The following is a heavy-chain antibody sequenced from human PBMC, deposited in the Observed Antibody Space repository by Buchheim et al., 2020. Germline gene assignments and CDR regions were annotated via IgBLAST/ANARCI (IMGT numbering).Heavy chain of an antibody. CDR1: GFTFSSYW. Sequence: EVQLVESGGGLVQHGGSLRLSCAASGFTFSSYWMHWVRQAPGKGLVWVSRINRDGSSTCYADSVKGRFTISSENAKNTLYLQMNSLRAEDTAVYYCARDGGSRRYSWKGHNWFDPWGQGTL. J-gene: IGHJ5*02. V-gene: IGHV3-74*01. CDR2: INRDGSST. CDR3: ARDGGSRRYSWKGHNWFDP. D-gene: IGHD5-18*01.